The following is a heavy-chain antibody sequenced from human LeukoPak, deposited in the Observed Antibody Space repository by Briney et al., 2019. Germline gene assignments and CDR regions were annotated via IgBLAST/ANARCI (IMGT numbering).Heavy chain of an antibody. V-gene: IGHV4-30-4*08. D-gene: IGHD3-22*01. CDR2: IYFSGSR. Sequence: SETLSLTCSVSGASIRSGDHHWSWLRQSPGKGLEWIGYIYFSGSRSSNPSLRSRLTISVDTSKNQFSLKLNSVTAADTALYYCAGGGGGYTLYSFDYWGQGALVTVSS. CDR1: GASIRSGDHH. CDR3: AGGGGGYTLYSFDY. J-gene: IGHJ4*02.